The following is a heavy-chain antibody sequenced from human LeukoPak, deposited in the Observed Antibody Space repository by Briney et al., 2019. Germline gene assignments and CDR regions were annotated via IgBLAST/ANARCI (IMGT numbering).Heavy chain of an antibody. CDR2: ISISGDDT. CDR3: ANEIRPNDY. V-gene: IGHV3-23*01. J-gene: IGHJ4*02. Sequence: GGSQRLSCVASGFTFSNHAMTWVRQAPGKGLEWLSAISISGDDTYYADSVKGRFTISRDNSKNTLYLQMNSLSADDTAMYYCANEIRPNDYWGQGTLVTVSS. CDR1: GFTFSNHA. D-gene: IGHD4-17*01.